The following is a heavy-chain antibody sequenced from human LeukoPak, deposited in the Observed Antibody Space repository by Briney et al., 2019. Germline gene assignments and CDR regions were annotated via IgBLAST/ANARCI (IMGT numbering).Heavy chain of an antibody. J-gene: IGHJ2*01. CDR1: GFTFSHYV. Sequence: GGSLRLSCAASGFTFSHYVLCWGRQVPGKGLEWVSSISNGGAGTYYAASVKGRFIISRDNSKNTLHLQMNSVRAEDTALYYCAKDSQAYPSCDNSGPWYFDFWGRGTLVTVSS. CDR3: AKDSQAYPSCDNSGPWYFDF. CDR2: ISNGGAGT. V-gene: IGHV3-23*01. D-gene: IGHD3-22*01.